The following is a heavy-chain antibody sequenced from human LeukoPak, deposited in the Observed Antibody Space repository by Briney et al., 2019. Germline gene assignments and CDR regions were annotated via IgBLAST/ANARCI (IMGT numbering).Heavy chain of an antibody. CDR1: GFTFSSYA. Sequence: PGRSLRLSCAASGFTFSSYAMHWVRQAPGKGLEWVSSISFDSGDETLYADSVKGRFTISRDNTKNSMFLQMDSLTVEDTALYFCTRDLPATISLGDDYWGPGTPVTVSS. V-gene: IGHV3-21*01. D-gene: IGHD5-12*01. J-gene: IGHJ4*02. CDR3: TRDLPATISLGDDY. CDR2: ISFDSGDET.